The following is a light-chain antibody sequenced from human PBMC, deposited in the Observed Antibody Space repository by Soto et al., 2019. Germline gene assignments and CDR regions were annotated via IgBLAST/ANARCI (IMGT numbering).Light chain of an antibody. V-gene: IGLV2-11*01. CDR3: CSHAGGSSWV. CDR1: SSDVGGYYY. Sequence: QSALTQPASVSGSPGQSITISCTGTSSDVGGYYYVSWYQHHPTKAPKLIIYDVTDRPSGVPYRFSGSKSGSTASLTISGLQTEDEADYYCCSHAGGSSWVFGGGTKLTVL. J-gene: IGLJ3*02. CDR2: DVT.